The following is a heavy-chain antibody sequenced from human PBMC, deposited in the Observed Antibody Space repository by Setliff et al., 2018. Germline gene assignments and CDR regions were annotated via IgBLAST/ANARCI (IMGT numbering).Heavy chain of an antibody. V-gene: IGHV4-39*02. CDR1: GGSISSSSYY. J-gene: IGHJ4*02. Sequence: SETLSLTCTVSGGSISSSSYYWGWFRQPPGKGLEWIASTYYSGSTYYNTSLKSRVTISVDTSKNHFTLRLSSVTAADTAVYYCAKGPWTPAVTESFDNWGQGTLVTVSS. D-gene: IGHD2-2*01. CDR2: TYYSGST. CDR3: AKGPWTPAVTESFDN.